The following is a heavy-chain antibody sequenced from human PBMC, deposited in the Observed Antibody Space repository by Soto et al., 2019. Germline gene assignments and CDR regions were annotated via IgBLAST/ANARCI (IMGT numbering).Heavy chain of an antibody. CDR2: IRNDGSNE. CDR1: GFTFSNYG. D-gene: IGHD3-16*01. CDR3: AKGPAGGDTHRSADY. V-gene: IGHV3-30*18. J-gene: IGHJ4*02. Sequence: GGSLRLSCAASGFTFSNYGMHWVRQAPGKGLEWVAVIRNDGSNEYYADSVKGRFTIPRDNPKHTLYLQMNSLRAEDTAVYYCAKGPAGGDTHRSADYWGQGALVTVSS.